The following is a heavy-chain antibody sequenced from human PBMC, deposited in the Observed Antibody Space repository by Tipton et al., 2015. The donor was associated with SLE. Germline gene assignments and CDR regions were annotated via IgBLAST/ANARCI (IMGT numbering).Heavy chain of an antibody. J-gene: IGHJ5*02. D-gene: IGHD2-15*01. CDR2: IYTSGST. V-gene: IGHV4-4*07. Sequence: TLSLTCTVSGGSISSYYWSWIRQPAGKGLEWIGRIYTSGSTNYNPPLKSRVTISVDTSKNQFSLKLSSVTAADTAVYYCAREGHCSGGSCYPWFDPWGQGTLVTVSS. CDR3: AREGHCSGGSCYPWFDP. CDR1: GGSISSYY.